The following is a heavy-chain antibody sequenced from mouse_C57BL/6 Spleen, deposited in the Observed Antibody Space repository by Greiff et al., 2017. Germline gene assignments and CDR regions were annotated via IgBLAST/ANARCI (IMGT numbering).Heavy chain of an antibody. J-gene: IGHJ1*03. CDR2: IRLKSDNYAT. Sequence: EVKVEESGGGSVQPGGSMKLSCVASGFTFSNYWMNWVRQSPEKGLEWVAQIRLKSDNYATHYAESVKGRFTISRDDSKSSVYLQMNNLRAEDTGIYYCTRWLLRYFDVWGTGTTVTVSS. V-gene: IGHV6-3*01. D-gene: IGHD2-3*01. CDR3: TRWLLRYFDV. CDR1: GFTFSNYW.